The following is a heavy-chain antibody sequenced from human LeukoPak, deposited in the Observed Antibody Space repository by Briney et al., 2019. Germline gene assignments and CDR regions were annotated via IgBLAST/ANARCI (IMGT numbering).Heavy chain of an antibody. CDR2: IYYSGST. CDR1: GGSVSSGSYY. V-gene: IGHV4-61*01. D-gene: IGHD2-2*01. J-gene: IGHJ4*02. CDR3: ARVGVVVPAAMSYFDY. Sequence: PSETLSLTCTVSGGSVSSGSYYWSWIRQPPGKGLEWIGYIYYSGSTNYNPSLKSRVTISVDTSKNQFSLKLSSVTAADTAVYYCARVGVVVPAAMSYFDYWGQGTLVTVSS.